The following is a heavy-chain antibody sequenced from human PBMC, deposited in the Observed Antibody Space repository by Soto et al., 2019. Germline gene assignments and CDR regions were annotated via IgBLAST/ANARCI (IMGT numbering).Heavy chain of an antibody. Sequence: SETLSLTCTVSGGSISSGGYYWSWIRQHPGKGLEWIGYIYYSGSTYYNPSLKSRVTISVDTSKNQFSLKLSSVTAADTAVYYCARGFLPGGMDVWGQGTTVTVSS. V-gene: IGHV4-31*03. CDR3: ARGFLPGGMDV. D-gene: IGHD3-3*01. J-gene: IGHJ6*02. CDR1: GGSISSGGYY. CDR2: IYYSGST.